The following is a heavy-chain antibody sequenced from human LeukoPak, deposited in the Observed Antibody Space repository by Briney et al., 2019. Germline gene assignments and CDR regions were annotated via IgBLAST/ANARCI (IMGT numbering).Heavy chain of an antibody. Sequence: SETLSLTCTVSGGSITSYYWGWIRQPPGKGLEWIGSIYHSGSTYYNPSLKSRVTISVDTSKNQFSLKLSSVTAADTAVYYCARAANLPLDYWGQGTLVTVSS. CDR1: GGSITSYY. V-gene: IGHV4-38-2*02. CDR2: IYHSGST. J-gene: IGHJ4*02. CDR3: ARAANLPLDY.